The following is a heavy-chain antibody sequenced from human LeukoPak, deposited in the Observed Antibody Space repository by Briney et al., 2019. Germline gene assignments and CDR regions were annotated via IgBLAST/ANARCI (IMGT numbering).Heavy chain of an antibody. D-gene: IGHD3-16*01. Sequence: SVKVSCKASGGTYSRYTISWVRQAAGQGREWMGRIIPLLGIANYAQKFQGRVTITADKSTSTAYMERSSLRSEDTAVYYCAPSDPSQGGAFDIWGQGTMVTVSS. CDR3: APSDPSQGGAFDI. J-gene: IGHJ3*02. V-gene: IGHV1-69*02. CDR2: IIPLLGIA. CDR1: GGTYSRYT.